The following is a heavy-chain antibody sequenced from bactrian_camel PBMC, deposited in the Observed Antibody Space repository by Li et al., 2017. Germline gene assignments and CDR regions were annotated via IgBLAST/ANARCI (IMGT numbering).Heavy chain of an antibody. J-gene: IGHJ4*01. Sequence: DVQLVESGGGSVQAGGSLKLSCAASGYNFRRWCRMGWYRQAPGKDRELVSTINSAGGSTYYADSVKGRFTISRDNTENAVSLQMNSLKPEDTATYYCNVGLCGTWPPGQDNYWGQGTQVTVST. CDR3: NVGLCGTWPPGQDNY. CDR1: GYNFRRWCR. V-gene: IGHV3S40*01. CDR2: INSAGGST. D-gene: IGHD5*01.